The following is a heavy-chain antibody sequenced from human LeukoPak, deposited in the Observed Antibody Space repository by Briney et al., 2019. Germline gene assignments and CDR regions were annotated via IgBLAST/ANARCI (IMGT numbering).Heavy chain of an antibody. CDR2: ISGSGGST. D-gene: IGHD3-22*01. Sequence: PGGSLRLSCAASGFTFSSYAMSWVRQAPGKGLEWVSAISGSGGSTYYADSVKGRFTISRDNSKNTLYLQMNSLRAEDTAVYYCARRPAGGDYDSSGKNYYYYGMDVWGEGTTVTVSS. CDR3: ARRPAGGDYDSSGKNYYYYGMDV. V-gene: IGHV3-23*01. J-gene: IGHJ6*04. CDR1: GFTFSSYA.